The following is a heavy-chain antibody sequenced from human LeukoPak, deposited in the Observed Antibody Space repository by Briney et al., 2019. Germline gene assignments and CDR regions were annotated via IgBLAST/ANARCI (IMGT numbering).Heavy chain of an antibody. Sequence: GGSLRLSCAASGFTFSGNAVSWVRQAPGKGLEWVSYISSSSSTIYYADSVKGRFTISRDNAKNSLYLQMNSLRAEDTAVYYCARSYSSGWWGQGTLVTVSS. CDR1: GFTFSGNA. J-gene: IGHJ4*02. CDR3: ARSYSSGW. D-gene: IGHD6-19*01. V-gene: IGHV3-48*01. CDR2: ISSSSSTI.